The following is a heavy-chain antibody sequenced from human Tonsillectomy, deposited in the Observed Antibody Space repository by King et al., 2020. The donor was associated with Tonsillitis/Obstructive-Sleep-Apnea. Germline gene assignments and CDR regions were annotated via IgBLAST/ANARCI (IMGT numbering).Heavy chain of an antibody. Sequence: QLQESGPGLVKPSETLSLTCTVSGGSISSYYWSWIRQPPGKGLEWIGYIYYSGNTNYNPSLKSRVTISVDTSKNQFSLKLSSVTAADTAVYYCARTGMTRVDYSSSFPYYYYGMDVWGQGTTVTVSS. CDR1: GGSISSYY. V-gene: IGHV4-59*01. D-gene: IGHD6-6*01. CDR2: IYYSGNT. J-gene: IGHJ6*02. CDR3: ARTGMTRVDYSSSFPYYYYGMDV.